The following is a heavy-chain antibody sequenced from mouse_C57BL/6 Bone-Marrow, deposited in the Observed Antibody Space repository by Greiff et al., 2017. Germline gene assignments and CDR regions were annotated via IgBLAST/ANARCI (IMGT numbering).Heavy chain of an antibody. J-gene: IGHJ1*03. CDR3: AIEPLWYFDV. Sequence: QVQLQQSGAELAKPGASVKLSCKASGYTFTSYWMHWVQQRPGQGLEWLGYINPSSGSTKYTQKIKDKATLTADNSSSTAYMQLSSLTYEDAAVYYCAIEPLWYFDVWGTGTTVTVSS. V-gene: IGHV1-7*01. CDR1: GYTFTSYW. CDR2: INPSSGST.